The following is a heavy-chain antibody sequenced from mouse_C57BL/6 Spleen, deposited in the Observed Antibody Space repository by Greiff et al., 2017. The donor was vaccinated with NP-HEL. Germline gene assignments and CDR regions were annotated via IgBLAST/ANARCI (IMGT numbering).Heavy chain of an antibody. CDR3: ARREGYGNYWYFDV. J-gene: IGHJ1*03. CDR2: ISSGGSYT. D-gene: IGHD2-1*01. Sequence: EVQLQQSGGDLVKPGGSLKLSCAASGFTFSSYGMSWVRQTPDKRLEWVATISSGGSYTYYPDSVKGRFTISRDNAKNTLYLQMSSLKSEDTAMYYCARREGYGNYWYFDVWGTGTTVTVSS. V-gene: IGHV5-6*01. CDR1: GFTFSSYG.